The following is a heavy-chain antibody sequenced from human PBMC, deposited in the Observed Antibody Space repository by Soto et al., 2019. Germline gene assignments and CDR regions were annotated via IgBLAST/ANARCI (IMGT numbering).Heavy chain of an antibody. CDR1: GFTFSSYA. V-gene: IGHV3-23*01. CDR3: AKEPLSVVGAINDAFDI. J-gene: IGHJ3*02. Sequence: GGSLRLSCAASGFTFSSYAMSWVRQAPGKGLEWVSAISGSGGSAYYADSVKGRFTISRDNSKNTLYLQMNSLRAEDTAVYYCAKEPLSVVGAINDAFDIWGQGTMVTVSS. D-gene: IGHD2-15*01. CDR2: ISGSGGSA.